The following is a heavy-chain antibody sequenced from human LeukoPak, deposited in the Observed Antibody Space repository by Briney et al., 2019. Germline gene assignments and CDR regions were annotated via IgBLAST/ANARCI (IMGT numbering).Heavy chain of an antibody. CDR3: AKRGYSSGWYTFDI. CDR1: GFTFSSYA. D-gene: IGHD6-19*01. Sequence: GGSLRLSCAASGFTFSSYAMHWVCQAPGKGLEWVAVISYDGSNKYYADSVKGRFTISRDNSKNTLYLQMNSLRAEDTAVYYCAKRGYSSGWYTFDIWGQGTMVTVSS. CDR2: ISYDGSNK. V-gene: IGHV3-30*04. J-gene: IGHJ3*02.